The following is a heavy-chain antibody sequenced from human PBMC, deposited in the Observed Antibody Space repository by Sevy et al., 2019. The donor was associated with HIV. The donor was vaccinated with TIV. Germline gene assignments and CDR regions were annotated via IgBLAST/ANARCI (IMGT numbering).Heavy chain of an antibody. CDR2: IKSKTDGATR. J-gene: IGHJ4*02. CDR3: AAGVGASDFDY. D-gene: IGHD1-26*01. V-gene: IGHV3-15*01. CDR1: GFTFSKAW. Sequence: GGSLRLSCVASGFTFSKAWMSWDRQAPGKGLEWVGRIKSKTDGATRDLAAPVKGRIIISRDDSKNTLYLQISNLKIEDTGVYFCAAGVGASDFDYWGQGTLVTVSS.